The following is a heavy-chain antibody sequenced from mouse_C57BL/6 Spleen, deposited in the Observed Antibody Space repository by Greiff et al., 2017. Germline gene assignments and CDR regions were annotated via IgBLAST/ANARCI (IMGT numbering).Heavy chain of an antibody. J-gene: IGHJ2*01. CDR1: GYTFTSSG. CDR3: SGSYEYDREGFDY. CDR2: IYPSSGNT. Sequence: VQLQQSGAELVRPGASVKLSCTASGYTFTSSGISWVKQRPGQGLEWIGAIYPSSGNTYYNEKFKGKATLTADKSSSTAYMELRSLTSEDSAVYYCSGSYEYDREGFDYWGQGTPLTVSA. D-gene: IGHD2-4*01. V-gene: IGHV1-81*01.